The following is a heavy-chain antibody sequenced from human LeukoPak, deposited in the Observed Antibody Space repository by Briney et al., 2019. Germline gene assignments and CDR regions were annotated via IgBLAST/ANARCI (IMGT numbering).Heavy chain of an antibody. D-gene: IGHD6-19*01. CDR2: IIPILGIA. V-gene: IGHV1-69*04. J-gene: IGHJ5*02. CDR3: ARGRAVAAYWFDP. CDR1: GGTFSSYA. Sequence: ASVTVSCKASGGTFSSYAISWVRQAPGQGLEWMGRIIPILGIANYAQKFQGRVTITADKSTSTAYMELSSLRSEDTAVYYCARGRAVAAYWFDPWGQGTLVTVSS.